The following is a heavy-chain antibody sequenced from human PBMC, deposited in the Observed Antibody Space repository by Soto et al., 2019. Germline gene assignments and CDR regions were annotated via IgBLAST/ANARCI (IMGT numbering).Heavy chain of an antibody. CDR2: IKQDGSEK. CDR3: ASLAYYDFWSGYSPDNWFDP. CDR1: GFTFSSYW. Sequence: PGGSLRLSCAASGFTFSSYWMSWVRQAPGKGLEWVANIKQDGSEKYYVDSVKGRFTISRDNAKNSLYLQMNSLRAEDTAVYYCASLAYYDFWSGYSPDNWFDPWGQGTLVTVSS. V-gene: IGHV3-7*01. J-gene: IGHJ5*02. D-gene: IGHD3-3*01.